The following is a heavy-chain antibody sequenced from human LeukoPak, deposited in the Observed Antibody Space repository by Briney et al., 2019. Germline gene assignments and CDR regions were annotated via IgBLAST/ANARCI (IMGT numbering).Heavy chain of an antibody. Sequence: GGSLRLSCAASGFTFSSYAMSWVRQAPGKGLEWVSGITASGAKTYYADSVKGRSTISRDTSKNTLYLQMHSLRVEDTAVYYCAKAIGESGGRHDGWFDPWGQGTLVTVSS. V-gene: IGHV3-23*01. CDR3: AKAIGESGGRHDGWFDP. J-gene: IGHJ5*02. CDR2: ITASGAKT. CDR1: GFTFSSYA. D-gene: IGHD3-10*01.